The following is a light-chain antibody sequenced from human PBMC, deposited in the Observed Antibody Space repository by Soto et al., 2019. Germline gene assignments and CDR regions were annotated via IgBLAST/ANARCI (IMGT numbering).Light chain of an antibody. CDR1: QSVSNNY. CDR2: GAY. J-gene: IGKJ3*01. CDR3: QQYGSSPLT. Sequence: EIVLTQSPGTLSLSPGERGILSCRASQSVSNNYLAWYQQKPGQAPRLLIYGAYTRVTGIPDRFSGSGSGTDFTLTISRLEHEEFAVYYCQQYGSSPLTFGPGTKVDIK. V-gene: IGKV3-20*01.